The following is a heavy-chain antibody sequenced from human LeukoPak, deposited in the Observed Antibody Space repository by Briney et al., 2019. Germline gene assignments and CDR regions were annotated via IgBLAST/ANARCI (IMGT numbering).Heavy chain of an antibody. CDR3: AKIAYYYDSSGYY. CDR2: IRYDGSNK. J-gene: IGHJ4*02. CDR1: GFPFSGSW. D-gene: IGHD3-22*01. Sequence: GGSLRLSCAASGFPFSGSWMHWVRQAPGKGLEWVAFIRYDGSNKYYADSVKGRFTISRDNSKNTLYLQMNSLRAEDTAVYYCAKIAYYYDSSGYYWGQGTLVTVSS. V-gene: IGHV3-30*02.